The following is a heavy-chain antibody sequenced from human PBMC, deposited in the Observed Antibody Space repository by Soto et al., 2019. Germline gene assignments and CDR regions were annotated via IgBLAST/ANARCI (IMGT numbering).Heavy chain of an antibody. J-gene: IGHJ6*02. CDR2: TNGGNDEA. CDR3: ARGGWMLVEGSHSYHAMDV. D-gene: IGHD3-10*02. Sequence: QVHLVQSGAEVKEPGASVRLSCRTSGDNFANNAMQWVRQAPGQTFECLGWTNGGNDEARYSQKFQARVTLSKDRYANTFYMEMSSLTPEGTAVYYCARGGWMLVEGSHSYHAMDVWGQGTTVTVS. CDR1: GDNFANNA. V-gene: IGHV1-3*01.